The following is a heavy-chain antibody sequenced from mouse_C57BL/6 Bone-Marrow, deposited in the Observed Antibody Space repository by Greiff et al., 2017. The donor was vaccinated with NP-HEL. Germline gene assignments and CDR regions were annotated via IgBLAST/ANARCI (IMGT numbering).Heavy chain of an antibody. J-gene: IGHJ2*01. CDR3: ANYYGSSLFDY. Sequence: EVQLQQSGGDLVKPGGSLKLSCAASGFTFSSYGMSWVRQTPDKRLEWVATISSGGSYTYYPDSVKGRFTISRDNAKNTLYLQMSSLKSEDTAMYYCANYYGSSLFDYWGQGTTLTVSS. V-gene: IGHV5-6*01. CDR1: GFTFSSYG. CDR2: ISSGGSYT. D-gene: IGHD1-1*01.